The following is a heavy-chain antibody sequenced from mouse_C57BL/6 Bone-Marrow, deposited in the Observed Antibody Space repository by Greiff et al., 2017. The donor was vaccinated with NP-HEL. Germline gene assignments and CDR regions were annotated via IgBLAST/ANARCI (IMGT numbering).Heavy chain of an antibody. CDR1: GFTFSDYY. Sequence: EVLLVESGGGLVQPGGSLKLSCAASGFTFSDYYMYWVRQTPEKRLEWVAYISNGGGSTYYPDTVKGRITISRDNATNTQYLQMGRLKSEDTAMYYCARHGGGAYWGQGTLVTVSA. J-gene: IGHJ3*01. CDR3: ARHGGGAY. CDR2: ISNGGGST. V-gene: IGHV5-12*01.